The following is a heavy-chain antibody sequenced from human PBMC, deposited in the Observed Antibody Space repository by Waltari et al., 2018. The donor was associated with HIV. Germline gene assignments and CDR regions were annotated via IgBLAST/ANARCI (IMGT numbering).Heavy chain of an antibody. J-gene: IGHJ3*01. V-gene: IGHV2-5*01. CDR2: IYWNDDK. CDR1: GFSLTTTGVG. Sequence: QITLKESGPTLVKPTQTLTLICSFSGFSLTTTGVGVGWIRQPPGTALEWLALIYWNDDKRYRPSLKSRLTITKDTSKNEVVLTMTNRDPVDTATYRCAHSGSGTSMGPEPFDFWGQGTLVTVSS. CDR3: AHSGSGTSMGPEPFDF. D-gene: IGHD3-10*01.